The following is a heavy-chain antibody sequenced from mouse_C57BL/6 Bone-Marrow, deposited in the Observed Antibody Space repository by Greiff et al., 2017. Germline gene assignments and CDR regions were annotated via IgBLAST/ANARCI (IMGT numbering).Heavy chain of an antibody. D-gene: IGHD2-2*01. CDR1: GYTFTSYW. V-gene: IGHV1-64*01. CDR2: IHPNSGST. CDR3: ARSVLWLRRYYAMDY. J-gene: IGHJ4*01. Sequence: QVQLQQPGAELVKPGASVKLSCKASGYTFTSYWMHWVKQRPGQGLEWIGMIHPNSGSTNYNEKFKSKATLTVDKSSSTAYMQLSSLTSDDSAVYYCARSVLWLRRYYAMDYWGQGTSVTVSS.